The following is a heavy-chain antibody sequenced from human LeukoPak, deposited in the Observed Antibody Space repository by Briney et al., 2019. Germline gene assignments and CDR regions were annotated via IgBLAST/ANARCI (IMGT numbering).Heavy chain of an antibody. D-gene: IGHD1-26*01. V-gene: IGHV3-23*01. J-gene: IGHJ4*02. Sequence: GGSLRLSCAASGFTFSSYGMSWVRQAPGKGLEWVSAISGSGGSTYYADSVKGRFTISRDNSKNTLYLQMNSLRAEDTAVYYCAKSLRANCFGYWGQGTLVTVSS. CDR3: AKSLRANCFGY. CDR2: ISGSGGST. CDR1: GFTFSSYG.